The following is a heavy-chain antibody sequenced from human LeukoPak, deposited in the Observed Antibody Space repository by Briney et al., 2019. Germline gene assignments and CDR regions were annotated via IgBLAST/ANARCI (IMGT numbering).Heavy chain of an antibody. CDR1: GFNFDDYA. CDR2: ISWDGGST. D-gene: IGHD2-2*02. CDR3: ARDRCRSSSCYTGRGMAYYMDV. J-gene: IGHJ6*03. Sequence: GSLRLSCAASGFNFDDYAMYWVRQSPGKGLEWVSLISWDGGSTYYSDSVKGRFIISRDNSKNSLYLQMNSLRVEDTALYYCARDRCRSSSCYTGRGMAYYMDVWGRGTTVSVSS. V-gene: IGHV3-43D*04.